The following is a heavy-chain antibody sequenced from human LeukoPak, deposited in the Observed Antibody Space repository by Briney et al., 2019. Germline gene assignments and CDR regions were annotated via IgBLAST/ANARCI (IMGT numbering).Heavy chain of an antibody. CDR3: AKDRGGGSQLGDAFDV. CDR2: IRTDGSIQ. CDR1: GFTFSRVG. V-gene: IGHV3-30*02. D-gene: IGHD2-15*01. J-gene: IGHJ3*01. Sequence: GGSLRLSCAGSGFTFSRVGMHWVRQAPGKGLEWVTFIRTDGSIQYYADSVKGRFTISRDNRKNSLYLQMNSLRPEDTALYYCAKDRGGGSQLGDAFDVWGQGTMVRVSS.